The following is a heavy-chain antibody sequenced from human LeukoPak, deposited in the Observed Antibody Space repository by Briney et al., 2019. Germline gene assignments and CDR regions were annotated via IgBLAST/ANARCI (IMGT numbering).Heavy chain of an antibody. V-gene: IGHV3-30*03. CDR2: ISYDGSNK. Sequence: GGSLRLSCAASGFTFSSYGMHWVRQAPGKGLEWVAVISYDGSNKYYADSVKGRFTISRDNSKNTLYLQMNSLRAEDTAVYYCARESAYCGSDCRSLSDYWGQGTLVTVSS. D-gene: IGHD2-21*02. CDR1: GFTFSSYG. CDR3: ARESAYCGSDCRSLSDY. J-gene: IGHJ4*02.